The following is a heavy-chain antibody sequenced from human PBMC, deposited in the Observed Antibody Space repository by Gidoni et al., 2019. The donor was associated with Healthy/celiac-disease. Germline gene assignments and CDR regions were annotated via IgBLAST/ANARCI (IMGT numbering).Heavy chain of an antibody. V-gene: IGHV2-5*01. CDR2: IYWNDDK. CDR3: AHSGAYCSGGSCSSARYFDL. D-gene: IGHD2-15*01. Sequence: QITLKESGPTLVKPTQTLTLTCTFSGFSLSTSGVGVGWIRQPPGKALEWLALIYWNDDKRYSPSLKSRLTITKDTSKNQVVLTMTNMDPVDTATYYCAHSGAYCSGGSCSSARYFDLWGRGTLVTVSS. J-gene: IGHJ2*01. CDR1: GFSLSTSGVG.